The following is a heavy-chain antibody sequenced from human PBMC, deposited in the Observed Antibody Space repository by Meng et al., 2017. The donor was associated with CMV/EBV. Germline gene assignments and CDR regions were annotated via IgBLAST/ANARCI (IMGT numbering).Heavy chain of an antibody. Sequence: QRQLHRVVAGVLTPSVTFSISGAVDSGSFGGYYWSWVRQPAGKGLAWSGRINHSGSTNYTPSLESRVTISVDTSKNQFSLKLSSVTAADTAVYYCARGGNWFDPWGQGTLVTVSS. J-gene: IGHJ5*02. CDR2: INHSGST. V-gene: IGHV4-34*01. CDR1: SGSFGGYY. CDR3: ARGGNWFDP.